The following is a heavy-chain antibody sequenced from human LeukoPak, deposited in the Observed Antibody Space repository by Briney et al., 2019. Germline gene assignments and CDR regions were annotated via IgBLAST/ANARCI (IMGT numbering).Heavy chain of an antibody. Sequence: PGGSLRLSCAASGFTFSSYAMSWVRQAPGKGLEWVSVISGSGGSRNDADSVKGRFTISRDNSKNTLYLQMNSLRAEDTAVYYCAKGYDVVVTAILFDYWGREPWSPSPQ. D-gene: IGHD2-21*02. CDR2: ISGSGGSR. J-gene: IGHJ4*02. CDR1: GFTFSSYA. V-gene: IGHV3-23*01. CDR3: AKGYDVVVTAILFDY.